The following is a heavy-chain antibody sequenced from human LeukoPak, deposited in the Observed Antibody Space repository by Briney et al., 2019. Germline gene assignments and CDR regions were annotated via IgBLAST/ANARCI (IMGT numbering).Heavy chain of an antibody. D-gene: IGHD3-16*02. Sequence: SETLSLTCAVYGGSFSGYYWSWIRQPPGKGLEWIGEIYHSGSTNYNPSLKSRVTISVDTSKNQFSLKLSSVTAADTAVYYCARGRSPYYDYVWGSYRPRNNWFDPWGQGTLVTVSS. J-gene: IGHJ5*02. CDR1: GGSFSGYY. CDR3: ARGRSPYYDYVWGSYRPRNNWFDP. CDR2: IYHSGST. V-gene: IGHV4-34*01.